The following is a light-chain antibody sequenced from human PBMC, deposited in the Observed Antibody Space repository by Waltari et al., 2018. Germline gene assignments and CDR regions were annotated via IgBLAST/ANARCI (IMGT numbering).Light chain of an antibody. CDR2: GAS. CDR1: QSVSSN. Sequence: EIVMTQSPATLSVSPGERATLSCRASQSVSSNLAWYQQKPGQAPRLLIYGASTRATVIPARFSGSGSGTQFTLTISSLQSEDFAVYYCQQYNNWLTWTCGQGTKVEIK. V-gene: IGKV3-15*01. CDR3: QQYNNWLTWT. J-gene: IGKJ1*01.